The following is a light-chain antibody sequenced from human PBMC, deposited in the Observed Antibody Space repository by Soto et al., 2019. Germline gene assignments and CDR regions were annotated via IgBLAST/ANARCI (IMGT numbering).Light chain of an antibody. CDR1: SSNIGSNF. V-gene: IGLV1-47*02. J-gene: IGLJ3*02. Sequence: QSVLTQPPSASGAPGQTVTISCTGSSSNIGSNFVSWYQQVPGTAPKLLIYSTDQRPSGVPYRFSGSKPGDSAYLAISGLRSEDEADYYCAAWDNSMRGVFGGGTKLTVL. CDR2: STD. CDR3: AAWDNSMRGV.